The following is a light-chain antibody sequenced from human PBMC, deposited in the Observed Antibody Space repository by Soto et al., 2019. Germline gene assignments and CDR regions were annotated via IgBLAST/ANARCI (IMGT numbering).Light chain of an antibody. CDR2: DAS. Sequence: EIVLTQSPATLSLSPGERATVSCRSSQSVRRYLAWYQQKPGQAPRLLIYDASTRATGIPARFSGSGSETDFTLTITSLEPEDFAVYYCQQRNNWPPITFGQGTRLEIK. CDR3: QQRNNWPPIT. J-gene: IGKJ5*01. V-gene: IGKV3-11*01. CDR1: QSVRRY.